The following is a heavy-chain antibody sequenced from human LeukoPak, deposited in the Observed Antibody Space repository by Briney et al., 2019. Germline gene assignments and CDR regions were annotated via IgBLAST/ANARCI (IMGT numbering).Heavy chain of an antibody. CDR3: ARDSGGRYSSSWLDY. D-gene: IGHD6-13*01. CDR2: ISYDGSNK. V-gene: IGHV3-30*04. CDR1: GFTFSSYA. Sequence: GRSLRLSCAASGFTFSSYAMHWVRQAPGKGLEWVAVISYDGSNKYYADSVKGRFTISRDNSKNTLYLQMNSLRAEDTAVYYCARDSGGRYSSSWLDYWGQGTLVTVSS. J-gene: IGHJ4*02.